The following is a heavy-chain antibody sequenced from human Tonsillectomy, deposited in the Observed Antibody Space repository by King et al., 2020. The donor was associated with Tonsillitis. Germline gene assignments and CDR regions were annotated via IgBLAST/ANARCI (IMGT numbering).Heavy chain of an antibody. CDR2: ISGSGGST. D-gene: IGHD1-20*01. V-gene: IGHV3-23*04. J-gene: IGHJ4*02. Sequence: VQLVESGGGSVQPGGSLRLSCAASGFTFNSDAMSWVRQAPGKGLEWISIISGSGGSTSYADSVRGRFTISRDNSKNTLYLQMNSLRAEDTAVYYCAKVNNWNRGNYFDYWGQGTLVTVSS. CDR3: AKVNNWNRGNYFDY. CDR1: GFTFNSDA.